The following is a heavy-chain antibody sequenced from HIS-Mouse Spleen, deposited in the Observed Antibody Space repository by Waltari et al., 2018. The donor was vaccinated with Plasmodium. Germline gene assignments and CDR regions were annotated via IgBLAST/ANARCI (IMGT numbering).Heavy chain of an antibody. CDR3: ARGRWNHAFDI. D-gene: IGHD1-1*01. J-gene: IGHJ3*02. V-gene: IGHV3-13*01. CDR2: IGNAGDT. Sequence: EVQLVESGGGLVQPGGSLRLSCAASGFTFGSYDMHWVRQATGKGMDVVSAIGNAGDTDYPCSVKGRFTISRENAKNSLYLQMNSLRAGDTAVYYCARGRWNHAFDIWGQGTMVTVSS. CDR1: GFTFGSYD.